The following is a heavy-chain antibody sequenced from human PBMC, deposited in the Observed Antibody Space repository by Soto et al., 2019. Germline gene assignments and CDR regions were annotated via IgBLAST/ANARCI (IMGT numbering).Heavy chain of an antibody. CDR2: IKSKTDGGTS. CDR3: ARVGGFDWLLYDAFDI. CDR1: GFTFSNAW. V-gene: IGHV3-15*07. Sequence: GGSLRLSCAASGFTFSNAWMNWVRQAPGKGLEWVGRIKSKTDGGTSDYAAPVNGRFIISRDDSKNTLYLQMNCLRAEDTALYYCARVGGFDWLLYDAFDIWGQGTMVTVSS. J-gene: IGHJ3*02. D-gene: IGHD3-9*01.